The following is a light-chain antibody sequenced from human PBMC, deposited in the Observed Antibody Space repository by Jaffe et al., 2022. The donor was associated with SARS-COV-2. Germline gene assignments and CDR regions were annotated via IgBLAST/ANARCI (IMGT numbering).Light chain of an antibody. CDR3: QQANSFPIT. V-gene: IGKV1-12*01. J-gene: IGKJ5*01. CDR2: STY. CDR1: QDISNW. Sequence: DIQMTQSPSSVSASVGDSVTITCRASQDISNWLAWYQQKPGKAPKLLIFSTYNLESGVPSRFSGSRSGTEFTLTISSLQPEDFATYYCQQANSFPITFGQGTRLDI.